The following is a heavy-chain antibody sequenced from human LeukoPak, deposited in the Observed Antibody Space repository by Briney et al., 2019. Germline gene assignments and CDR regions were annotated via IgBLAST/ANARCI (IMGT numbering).Heavy chain of an antibody. Sequence: GGSLRLSCAASGFTFSSYAMHWVRQAPGKGLEWVAVLSYDGSNKYYADSVKGRFTISRDNSKNTLYLQMNSLRAEDTAVYYCARDRELTGDYWGQGTLVTVSS. CDR2: LSYDGSNK. V-gene: IGHV3-30*04. J-gene: IGHJ4*02. CDR3: ARDRELTGDY. CDR1: GFTFSSYA. D-gene: IGHD7-27*01.